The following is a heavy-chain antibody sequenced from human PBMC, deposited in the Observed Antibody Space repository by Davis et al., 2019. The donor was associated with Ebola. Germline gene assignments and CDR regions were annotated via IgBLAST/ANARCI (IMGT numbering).Heavy chain of an antibody. Sequence: GESLKISCAASGFTFSSYAMSWVRQAPGKGLEWVSAISGSGGSTYYADSVKGRFTISRDNSKNTLYLQMNSLRAEDTAVYYCAKESGEGYYDSSGYYYVGALDYWGQGTLVTVSS. J-gene: IGHJ4*02. V-gene: IGHV3-23*01. CDR2: ISGSGGST. D-gene: IGHD3-22*01. CDR1: GFTFSSYA. CDR3: AKESGEGYYDSSGYYYVGALDY.